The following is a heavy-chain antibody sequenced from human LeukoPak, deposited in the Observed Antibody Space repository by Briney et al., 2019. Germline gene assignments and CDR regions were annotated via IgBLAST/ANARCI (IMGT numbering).Heavy chain of an antibody. D-gene: IGHD1-26*01. CDR2: INHSGST. J-gene: IGHJ5*02. Sequence: PSETLSLTCAVDGGSFSGYYWSWIRQPPGKWLESIGEINHSGSTNYNPSRKSRVTISVDTSKNQFSLKLSSVTAADTAVYYCARGLRIVGAFNWFDPWGQGTLVTVSS. CDR3: ARGLRIVGAFNWFDP. CDR1: GGSFSGYY. V-gene: IGHV4-34*01.